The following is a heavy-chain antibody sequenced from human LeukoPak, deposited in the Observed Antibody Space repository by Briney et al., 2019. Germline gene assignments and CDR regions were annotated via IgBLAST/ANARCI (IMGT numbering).Heavy chain of an antibody. V-gene: IGHV3-74*01. CDR2: INSDGSSA. D-gene: IGHD6-19*01. CDR1: GFTFNSYW. CDR3: ARDPGPAGWFDY. Sequence: GGSLRLSCVASGFTFNSYWMHWVRHAPGKGLVWVSRINSDGSSATYADSVKGRFTISRDNAKNTLYLQMNSLRAEDTAVYHCARDPGPAGWFDYWGPRTLVTVSS. J-gene: IGHJ4*02.